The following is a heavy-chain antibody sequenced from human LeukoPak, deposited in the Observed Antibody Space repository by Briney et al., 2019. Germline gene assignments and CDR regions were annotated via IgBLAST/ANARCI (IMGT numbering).Heavy chain of an antibody. CDR3: ARGHKWGGLGDDPFDI. CDR1: GGSISSYY. J-gene: IGHJ3*02. D-gene: IGHD3-16*01. Sequence: SETLSLTCTVSGGSISSYYWTWIRQPAGKGLEWIGRIYSSGNTNYNPSLQSRVTISVDTSKNQFSLKLNSMSAADTAVYYCARGHKWGGLGDDPFDIWGQGTMVTVSS. CDR2: IYSSGNT. V-gene: IGHV4-4*07.